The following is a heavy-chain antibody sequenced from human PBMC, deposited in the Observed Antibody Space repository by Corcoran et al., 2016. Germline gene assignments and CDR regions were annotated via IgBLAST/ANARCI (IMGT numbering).Heavy chain of an antibody. CDR2: ISYDGSNK. CDR1: GFTFSNYG. V-gene: IGHV3-30*18. Sequence: QVQLVESGGGVVQPGRSLRLSCAASGFTFSNYGMHWVRQAPGKGLEWVALISYDGSNKFYAGSVKGRFTISRDNSKNTLYLQMSSLRAEDTAVYYCAKWTVVPAATYGMDVWGQGTTVIVSS. D-gene: IGHD2-2*01. CDR3: AKWTVVPAATYGMDV. J-gene: IGHJ6*02.